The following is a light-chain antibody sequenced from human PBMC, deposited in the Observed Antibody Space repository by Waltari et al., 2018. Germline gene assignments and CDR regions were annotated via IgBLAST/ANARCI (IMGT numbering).Light chain of an antibody. CDR1: TSNTGGFY. CDR2: RNN. CDR3: YSTDTSGNHRV. Sequence: QSVLTQPPSASGTPGQRVTISCSGSTSNTGGFYVYWYQHLPGTAPKLLTYRNNQRPSGVPDRFSGSSSGTMATLTISGAQVEDEADYYCYSTDTSGNHRVFGGGTKLTVL. J-gene: IGLJ3*02. V-gene: IGLV1-47*01.